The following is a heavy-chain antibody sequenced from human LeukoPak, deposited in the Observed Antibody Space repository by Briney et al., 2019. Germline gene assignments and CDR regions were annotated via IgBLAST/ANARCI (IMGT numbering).Heavy chain of an antibody. Sequence: SETLSLTCTVSGGSISSDYCSWTRQPPAKGLEWIGYIYYSGSTNYNPSLKSRVTISVDTSKNQFSLKLSSVTAADTAVYYCARGLRFDWLSGWGQGTLVTVSS. V-gene: IGHV4-59*13. CDR3: ARGLRFDWLSG. D-gene: IGHD3-9*01. CDR2: IYYSGST. CDR1: GGSISSDY. J-gene: IGHJ4*02.